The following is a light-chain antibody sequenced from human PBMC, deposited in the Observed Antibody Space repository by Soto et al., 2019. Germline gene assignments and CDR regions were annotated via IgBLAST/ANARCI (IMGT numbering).Light chain of an antibody. V-gene: IGKV1-5*01. Sequence: DIQMTQSPSTLSASVGDRVTITCRASQSISNRLAWYQQKPGKAPKVLIYDASSLESGVPSRFSGSGSGTVFILIISIQQADDFATYWCQHYGGMWTFGQGTKVEIK. CDR1: QSISNR. CDR3: QHYGGMWT. J-gene: IGKJ1*01. CDR2: DAS.